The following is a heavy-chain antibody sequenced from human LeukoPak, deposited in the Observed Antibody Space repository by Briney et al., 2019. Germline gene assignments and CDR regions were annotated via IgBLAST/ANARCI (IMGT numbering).Heavy chain of an antibody. D-gene: IGHD4-17*01. CDR3: TRLWDYGDYSGPFDY. Sequence: GGAPKLSCAASGVTFTGSAIHCVRQVSRKGLEWVGRIRSKANSYATAYAASVKGRFTVSRDDSKNTAYLQMDSLETEDTAVYYCTRLWDYGDYSGPFDYWGQGTPVTVSS. CDR1: GVTFTGSA. CDR2: IRSKANSYAT. J-gene: IGHJ4*02. V-gene: IGHV3-73*01.